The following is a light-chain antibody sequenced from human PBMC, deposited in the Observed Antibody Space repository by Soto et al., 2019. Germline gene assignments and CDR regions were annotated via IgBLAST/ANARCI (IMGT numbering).Light chain of an antibody. CDR1: QSVSSN. CDR3: KQYNNGGET. Sequence: EIVMTQSPATLSVSPGERATLSCRASQSVSSNLAWYQQKPGQAPRLLIYGASTRATGIPARFSGSGSGTEFTLTIRSLHSEDFAVYYCKQYNNGGETLGQGTKVNIK. CDR2: GAS. J-gene: IGKJ1*01. V-gene: IGKV3-15*01.